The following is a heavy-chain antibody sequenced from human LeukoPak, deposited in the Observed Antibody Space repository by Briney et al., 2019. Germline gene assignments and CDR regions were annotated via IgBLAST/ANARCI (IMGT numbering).Heavy chain of an antibody. Sequence: PSETLSLTCTVSGGSINSSNDYWGWVRQPPGKGLEWIGSIRSPYYSGTPFYNPSLKSRVTISADTSKNQFSLKLSSVTAADTAVYYCARDPPLRGYDFVWGQGTLVTVSS. V-gene: IGHV4-39*07. CDR1: GGSINSSNDY. J-gene: IGHJ4*02. CDR3: ARDPPLRGYDFV. CDR2: IRSPYYSGTP. D-gene: IGHD5-12*01.